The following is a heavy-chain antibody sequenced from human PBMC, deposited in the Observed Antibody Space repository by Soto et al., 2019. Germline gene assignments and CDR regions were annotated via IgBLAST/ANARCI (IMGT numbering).Heavy chain of an antibody. CDR1: ILSFDIYA. D-gene: IGHD5-12*01. CDR3: AKHSGYDHYYGMDV. CDR2: TTGSGGTA. V-gene: IGHV3-23*01. Sequence: EVQLLESGGGLVQPGGSLRLSCAASILSFDIYAMSWVRQAPGKGLEWVSATTGSGGTAYYAGSVKGRFTISRDNSKNTLYLQMDSLRDEDTAVYYCAKHSGYDHYYGMDVWGQGTTVTVSS. J-gene: IGHJ6*02.